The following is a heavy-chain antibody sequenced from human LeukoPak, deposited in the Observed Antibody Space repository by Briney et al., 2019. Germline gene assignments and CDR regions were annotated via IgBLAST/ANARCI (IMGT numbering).Heavy chain of an antibody. CDR3: AKVSTLLWFGELANRDAPAPDY. J-gene: IGHJ4*02. D-gene: IGHD3-10*01. Sequence: PGGSLRLSCAASGFTFSSYGMHWVRQAPGKGLEWVAVIWYDGSNKYYADSVKGRFTISRDNSKNTLYLQMNSLRAEDTAVYYCAKVSTLLWFGELANRDAPAPDYWGQGTLVTVSS. CDR2: IWYDGSNK. CDR1: GFTFSSYG. V-gene: IGHV3-33*06.